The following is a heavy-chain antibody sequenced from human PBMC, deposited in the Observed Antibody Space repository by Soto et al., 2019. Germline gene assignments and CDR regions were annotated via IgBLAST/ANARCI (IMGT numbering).Heavy chain of an antibody. CDR2: ISYDESNT. CDR1: GFAFSSYG. Sequence: QVQLVESGGGVVQPGRSLRLSCAASGFAFSSYGMHWVRQAPGKGLEWVAVISYDESNTYYADSVKGRFTISRDNSKNTLYLQMNSLRAEDTAVYYCARPGRDFWSGRYYFDYWGQGTLVTVSS. V-gene: IGHV3-30*03. J-gene: IGHJ4*02. D-gene: IGHD3-3*01. CDR3: ARPGRDFWSGRYYFDY.